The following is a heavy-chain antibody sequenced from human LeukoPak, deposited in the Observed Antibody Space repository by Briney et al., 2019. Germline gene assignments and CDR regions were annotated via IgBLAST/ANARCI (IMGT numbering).Heavy chain of an antibody. CDR1: GFTFSSYE. V-gene: IGHV3-48*03. J-gene: IGHJ6*04. D-gene: IGHD3-10*02. Sequence: PGGSLRLSCAASGFTFSSYEMNWVRQAPRKGLEWVSYISSSGSTIYYADSVKGRFTISRDNAKNSLYLQMNSLGAEDTAVYYCAELGITMIGGVWGKGTTVTISS. CDR3: AELGITMIGGV. CDR2: ISSSGSTI.